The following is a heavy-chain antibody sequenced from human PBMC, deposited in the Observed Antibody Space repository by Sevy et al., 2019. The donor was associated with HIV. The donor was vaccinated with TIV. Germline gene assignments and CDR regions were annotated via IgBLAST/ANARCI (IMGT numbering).Heavy chain of an antibody. CDR3: ATRLGYCSGSSCYPPEYFHH. CDR1: GGSISSSSYY. V-gene: IGHV4-39*01. D-gene: IGHD2-15*01. CDR2: IYYSGHT. J-gene: IGHJ1*01. Sequence: SETLSLTCIVSGGSISSSSYYWGWIRQPPGKGLEWIGSIYYSGHTYYHPSLKSRVTISVDTSKKQFSLKLSSVTAADTAVYYCATRLGYCSGSSCYPPEYFHHWGQGTLVTVSS.